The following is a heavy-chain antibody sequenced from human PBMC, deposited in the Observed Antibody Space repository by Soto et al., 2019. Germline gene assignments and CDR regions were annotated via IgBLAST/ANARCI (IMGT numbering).Heavy chain of an antibody. CDR3: AIRGYSYGYYFDY. V-gene: IGHV4-39*01. CDR2: IYYSGST. J-gene: IGHJ4*02. D-gene: IGHD5-18*01. Sequence: QLQLQESGPGLVKPSETLSLTCTVSGGSISSSSYYWGWIRQPPGKGLEWIGSIYYSGSTYYNPSLKSRVTTSGDTSTNQFSLKLSSVSAADTAVYYCAIRGYSYGYYFDYWGQGTLVTVSS. CDR1: GGSISSSSYY.